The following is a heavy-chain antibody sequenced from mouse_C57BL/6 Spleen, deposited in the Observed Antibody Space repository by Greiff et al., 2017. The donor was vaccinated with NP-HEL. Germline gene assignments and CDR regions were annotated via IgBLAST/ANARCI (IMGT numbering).Heavy chain of an antibody. CDR1: GFSLTSYG. CDR2: IWGGGST. V-gene: IGHV2-9*01. D-gene: IGHD4-1*01. CDR3: ARHALGEYMDV. Sequence: VQLQESGPGLVEPSQSLSITCTVSGFSLTSYGVDWVRQPPGKGLEWLGVIWGGGSTNYNSALMSRLSNSKDNTKSQVFLEMNSLQTDDTAMYYCARHALGEYMDVWGTGTSVTVSS. J-gene: IGHJ1*03.